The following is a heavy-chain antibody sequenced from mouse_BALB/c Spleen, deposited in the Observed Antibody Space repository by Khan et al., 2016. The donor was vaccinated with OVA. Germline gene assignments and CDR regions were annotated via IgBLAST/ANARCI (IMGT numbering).Heavy chain of an antibody. CDR2: INTHSGVP. CDR1: GYTFTTAG. J-gene: IGHJ4*01. V-gene: IGHV9-4*02. Sequence: QIQLVQSGPELKKPGETVRISCKASGYTFTTAGIQWVQKMPGKGLKWIGWINTHSGVPKYAEDFKGRFAFSLEISVNTAYLQITNLKNEDTATYFCARGGSANYTNDGGAMEDWGQGTSVTVSS. CDR3: ARGGSANYTNDGGAMED. D-gene: IGHD2-12*01.